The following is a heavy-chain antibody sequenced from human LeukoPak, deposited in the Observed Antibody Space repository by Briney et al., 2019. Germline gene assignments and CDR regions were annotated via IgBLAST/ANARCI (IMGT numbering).Heavy chain of an antibody. CDR1: GGSISSGSYY. Sequence: SETLSLTCTVSGGSISSGSYYWSWIRQPAGKGLEWIGRIYTSGSTNYNPSLKSRVTISVDTSKNQFSLKLSSVTAADTAVYYCARGPPIAAANALFDYWGQGTLVTVSS. CDR2: IYTSGST. CDR3: ARGPPIAAANALFDY. V-gene: IGHV4-61*02. J-gene: IGHJ4*02. D-gene: IGHD6-13*01.